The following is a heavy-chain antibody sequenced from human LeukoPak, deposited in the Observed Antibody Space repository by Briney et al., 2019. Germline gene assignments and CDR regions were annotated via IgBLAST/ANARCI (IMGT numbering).Heavy chain of an antibody. CDR3: ARPRRDSSFDY. V-gene: IGHV4-39*01. CDR2: IYYSGST. J-gene: IGHJ4*02. Sequence: SETLSLTCTVSGGSISSSSYYWGWIRQPPGKGLEWIGSIYYSGSTYYNPSLKSRVTISVDTSKNQFSLKLSSVTAADTAVYYCARPRRDSSFDYWGQGTLVTVSS. D-gene: IGHD5-24*01. CDR1: GGSISSSSYY.